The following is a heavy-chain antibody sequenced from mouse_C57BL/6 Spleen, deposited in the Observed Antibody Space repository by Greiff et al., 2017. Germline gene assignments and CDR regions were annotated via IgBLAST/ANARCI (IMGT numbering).Heavy chain of an antibody. Sequence: VQLQQSGASVKISCKASGYAFSSYWMNWVKQRPGKGLEWIGQIYPGDGDTNYNGKFKGKATLTADKSSSTAYMQLSSLTSEDSAVYFCARSAAMDYWGQGTSVTVSS. V-gene: IGHV1-80*01. CDR3: ARSAAMDY. J-gene: IGHJ4*01. CDR2: IYPGDGDT. CDR1: GYAFSSYW.